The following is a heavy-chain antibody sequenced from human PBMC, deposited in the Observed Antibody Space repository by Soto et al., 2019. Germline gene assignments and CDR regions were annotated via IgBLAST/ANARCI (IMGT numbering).Heavy chain of an antibody. J-gene: IGHJ3*02. Sequence: QVQLQESGPGLVKPSETLSLTCTVSGGSISSYYWSWIRQPPGKGLEWIGYVYYSGSTSYNPSLKSRVTIAVDTAKNQFALKQSSVTAADTAVYYCALFYGDRTFDIWGQGTMVTVSS. CDR2: VYYSGST. D-gene: IGHD4-17*01. V-gene: IGHV4-59*01. CDR3: ALFYGDRTFDI. CDR1: GGSISSYY.